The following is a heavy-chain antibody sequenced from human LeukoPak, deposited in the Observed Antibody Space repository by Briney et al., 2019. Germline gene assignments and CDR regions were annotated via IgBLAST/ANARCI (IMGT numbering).Heavy chain of an antibody. Sequence: GGSLRLSCAASGFTFSSYWLSWVRQAPGKGLEWVANINQDGSATYYVDSVKGRFTISRDNAKNSLYLQMSSLRAEDTAVYYCAKRGSCSTSSCYFDYWGQGTLVTVSS. CDR2: INQDGSAT. J-gene: IGHJ4*02. CDR1: GFTFSSYW. D-gene: IGHD2-2*01. V-gene: IGHV3-7*05. CDR3: AKRGSCSTSSCYFDY.